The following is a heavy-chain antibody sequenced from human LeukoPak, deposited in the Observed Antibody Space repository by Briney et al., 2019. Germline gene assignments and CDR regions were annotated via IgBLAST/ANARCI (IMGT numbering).Heavy chain of an antibody. CDR2: IYHSGSP. Sequence: PSGTLSLTCAVSGGSISSNNWWGWVRQPPGKGLEWIGEIYHSGSPNYNPSLKSRVTISVDKSRNHFSLNLSSVTAADTAVYYCARVNINDWHSCDYWGQGTLVTVSS. D-gene: IGHD1/OR15-1a*01. CDR1: GGSISSNNW. V-gene: IGHV4-4*02. J-gene: IGHJ4*02. CDR3: ARVNINDWHSCDY.